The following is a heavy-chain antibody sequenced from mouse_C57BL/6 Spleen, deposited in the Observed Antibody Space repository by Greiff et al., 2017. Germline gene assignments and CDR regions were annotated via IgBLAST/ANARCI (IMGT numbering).Heavy chain of an antibody. CDR1: GYTFTSYW. J-gene: IGHJ2*01. D-gene: IGHD1-1*01. CDR2: INPSNGGN. Sequence: QVQLQQPGTELVKPGASVKLSCKASGYTFTSYWMHWVKQRPGQGLEWIGNINPSNGGNTYNDKFKSKATLTVDKSSSTAYRQLSSLTAEDSAVYYCASATTVVARAFDYWGQGTTLTVSS. CDR3: ASATTVVARAFDY. V-gene: IGHV1-53*01.